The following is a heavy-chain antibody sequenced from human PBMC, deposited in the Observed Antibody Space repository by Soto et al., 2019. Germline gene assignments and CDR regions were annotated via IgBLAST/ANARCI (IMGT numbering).Heavy chain of an antibody. Sequence: EVQLVESGGSLVKPGGSLRLSCAASGFTFSSYSMNWVRQAPGKGLEWVSSISSSSSYIYYADSVKGRFTISRDSAKNSLYLQMNSLRAEDTAVYYCASEQWTGGMDVWGQGTTVTVSS. J-gene: IGHJ6*02. V-gene: IGHV3-21*01. CDR2: ISSSSSYI. CDR1: GFTFSSYS. CDR3: ASEQWTGGMDV. D-gene: IGHD6-19*01.